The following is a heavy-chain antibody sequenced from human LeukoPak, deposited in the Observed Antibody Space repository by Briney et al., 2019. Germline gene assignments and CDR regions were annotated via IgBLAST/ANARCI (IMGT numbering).Heavy chain of an antibody. Sequence: GASVKVSCKASGYTFTSYYMHWVRQAPGQGLEWMGIINPSGGSTSCAQKFQGRVTMTRDTSTSTVYMELSSLRSEDTAVYYCAREAYGSNDNNWFDPWGQGTLVTVSS. J-gene: IGHJ5*02. D-gene: IGHD4-11*01. CDR3: AREAYGSNDNNWFDP. CDR1: GYTFTSYY. CDR2: INPSGGST. V-gene: IGHV1-46*01.